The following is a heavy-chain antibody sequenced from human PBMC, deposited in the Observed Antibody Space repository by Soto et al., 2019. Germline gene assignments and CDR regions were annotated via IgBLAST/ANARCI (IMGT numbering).Heavy chain of an antibody. CDR3: AREYNFWSGTARFDP. J-gene: IGHJ5*02. Sequence: LSLTCTVSGGSISSYYWSWIRQPAGKGLEWIGRIYTSGSTNYNPSLKSRVTMSVDTSKNQFSLKLSSVTAADTAVYYRAREYNFWSGTARFDPWGQGTLVTVSS. CDR1: GGSISSYY. V-gene: IGHV4-4*07. D-gene: IGHD3-3*01. CDR2: IYTSGST.